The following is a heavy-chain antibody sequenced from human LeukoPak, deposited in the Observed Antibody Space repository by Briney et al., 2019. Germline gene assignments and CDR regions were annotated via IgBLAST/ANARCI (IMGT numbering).Heavy chain of an antibody. CDR2: IYSDGHT. D-gene: IGHD4-11*01. CDR1: GFSVSNNY. V-gene: IGHV3-53*05. Sequence: GGSLRLSCTASGFSVSNNYMSWVRQAPGKGLEWVSVIYSDGHTYDTDSVKGRFTISRDNSRNTLHLQMNSLRSDDTAVYYCARVTPPKSVTTIDYWGQGTLVTVSS. CDR3: ARVTPPKSVTTIDY. J-gene: IGHJ4*02.